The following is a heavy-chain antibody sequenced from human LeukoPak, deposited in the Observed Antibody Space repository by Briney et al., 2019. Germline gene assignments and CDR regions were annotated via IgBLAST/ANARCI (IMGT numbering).Heavy chain of an antibody. CDR2: IIPIFGTA. J-gene: IGHJ4*02. CDR3: ARETMDTAMALPIDY. D-gene: IGHD5-18*01. CDR1: GGTFSSYA. Sequence: SVKVSCKASGGTFSSYAISWVRQAPGQGLEWMGGIIPIFGTANYAQKFQGRVTITTDESTSTAYMELSSLRSEDTAVYYCARETMDTAMALPIDYWGQGTLVTVSS. V-gene: IGHV1-69*05.